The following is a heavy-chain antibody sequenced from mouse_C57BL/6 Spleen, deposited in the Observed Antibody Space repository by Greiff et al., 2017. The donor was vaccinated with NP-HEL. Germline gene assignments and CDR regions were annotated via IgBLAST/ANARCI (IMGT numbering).Heavy chain of an antibody. J-gene: IGHJ2*01. V-gene: IGHV1-82*01. CDR2: IYPGDGDT. D-gene: IGHD2-4*01. CDR1: GYAFSSSW. CDR3: ARCDYSYFDY. Sequence: QVQLKQSGPELVKPGASVKISCKASGYAFSSSWMNWVKQRPGKGLEWIGRIYPGDGDTNYNGKFKGKATLTADKSSSTAYMQLSSLTSEDSAVYFCARCDYSYFDYWGQGTTLTVSS.